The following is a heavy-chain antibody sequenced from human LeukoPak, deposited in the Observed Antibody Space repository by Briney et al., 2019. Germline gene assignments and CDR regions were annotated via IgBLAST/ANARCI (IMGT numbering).Heavy chain of an antibody. J-gene: IGHJ6*03. V-gene: IGHV4-59*01. D-gene: IGHD6-19*01. Sequence: PSETLSLTCTVSGGSISSYYWSWTRQPPGKGLEWIGYIYYSGSTNYNPSLKSRVTISVDTSKNQFSLKLSSVTAADTAVYYCARGSSLAVAGKAYYYYYMDVWGKGTTVTISS. CDR1: GGSISSYY. CDR3: ARGSSLAVAGKAYYYYYMDV. CDR2: IYYSGST.